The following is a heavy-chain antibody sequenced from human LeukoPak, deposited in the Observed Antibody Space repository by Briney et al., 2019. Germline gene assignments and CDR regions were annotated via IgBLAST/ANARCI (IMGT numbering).Heavy chain of an antibody. CDR3: ARERITLDY. Sequence: SQTLSLTCTVSGGSISSGSYYWSWIRQPAGKGLEWIGRIYTSGSTNYNPSLKSRVTISVDTSKNQFSLKLSSVTAADTAVYYCARERITLDYWGQGTLVTVSS. CDR2: IYTSGST. D-gene: IGHD3-10*01. CDR1: GGSISSGSYY. V-gene: IGHV4-61*02. J-gene: IGHJ4*02.